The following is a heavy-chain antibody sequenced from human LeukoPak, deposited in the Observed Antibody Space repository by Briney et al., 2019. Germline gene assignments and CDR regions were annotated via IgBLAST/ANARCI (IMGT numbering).Heavy chain of an antibody. CDR2: INQYGSEK. V-gene: IGHV3-7*01. CDR3: ARSLGDD. J-gene: IGHJ4*02. CDR1: GLTFSRYW. D-gene: IGHD3-16*01. Sequence: GGSLRLSCAVSGLTFSRYWMTWVRQAPGKGLEWVASINQYGSEKYCVDSVKGRFTISRDNAKNSVSLQMNSLRAEDTAVYYCARSLGDDWGQGTLVTVSS.